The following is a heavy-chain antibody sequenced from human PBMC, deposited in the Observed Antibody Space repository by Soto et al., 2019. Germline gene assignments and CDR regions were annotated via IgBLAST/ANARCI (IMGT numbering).Heavy chain of an antibody. V-gene: IGHV4-39*01. CDR3: ARHWIAGSSIP. Sequence: PSETLSLTCSVSGDSISSSSQYWGWIRQPPGKGLEWIGSIHYSGTSYYNPSLKSRVTIFVDTSKNQLSLKLSSVTAADTAVYHCARHWIAGSSIPWGQGTLVTVSS. D-gene: IGHD2-21*01. CDR1: GDSISSSSQY. CDR2: IHYSGTS. J-gene: IGHJ5*02.